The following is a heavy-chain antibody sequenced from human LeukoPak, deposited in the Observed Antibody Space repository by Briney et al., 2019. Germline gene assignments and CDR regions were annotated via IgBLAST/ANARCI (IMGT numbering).Heavy chain of an antibody. J-gene: IGHJ4*02. CDR3: AKWGDNDVLTGYYAPDY. CDR1: GFTFSSYA. CDR2: ILGSGGST. V-gene: IGHV3-23*01. Sequence: GRSLRLSCAASGFTFSSYAMSWVRQAPGKRLEWVSAILGSGGSTYYADSVKGRFTVSRDNSKSTLYLQMNSLRAEDTALYYCAKWGDNDVLTGYYAPDYWGQGTLGTVSS. D-gene: IGHD3-9*01.